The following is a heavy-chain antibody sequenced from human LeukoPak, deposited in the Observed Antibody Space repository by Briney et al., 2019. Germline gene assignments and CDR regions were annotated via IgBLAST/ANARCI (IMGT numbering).Heavy chain of an antibody. J-gene: IGHJ5*02. Sequence: SETLSLTCTVSGGSISSYYWSWIRQPPGKRLEWIGTVYHSGSTYYNPSLRSRAAISADTSRNQFSLRLRSMTAADTAVYYCARVPGVFYDTLTGYGSGWFDPWGQGTLVTVPS. CDR1: GGSISSYY. CDR3: ARVPGVFYDTLTGYGSGWFDP. D-gene: IGHD3-9*01. V-gene: IGHV4-59*04. CDR2: VYHSGST.